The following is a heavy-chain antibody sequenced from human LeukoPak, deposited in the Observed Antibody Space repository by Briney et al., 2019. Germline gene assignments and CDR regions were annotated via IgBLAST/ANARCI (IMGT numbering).Heavy chain of an antibody. V-gene: IGHV4-59*01. CDR3: ARGYDSSGYYPEYFDY. D-gene: IGHD3-22*01. CDR2: IYYSGST. Sequence: SSETLSLTCVVYGGSFSGYYWSWIRQPPGKGLEWIGYIYYSGSTNYNPSLKSRVTISVDTSKNQFSLKLSSVTAADTAVYYCARGYDSSGYYPEYFDYWGQGTLVTVSS. J-gene: IGHJ4*02. CDR1: GGSFSGYY.